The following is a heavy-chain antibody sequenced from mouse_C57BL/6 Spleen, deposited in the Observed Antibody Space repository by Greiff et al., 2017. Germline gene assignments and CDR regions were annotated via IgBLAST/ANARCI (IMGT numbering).Heavy chain of an antibody. V-gene: IGHV1-64*01. D-gene: IGHD1-1*01. CDR3: ANYYGSSYNAMDY. CDR2: IHPNSGST. J-gene: IGHJ4*01. Sequence: QVQLKQPGAELVKPGASVKLSCKASGYTFTSYWMHWVKQRPGQGLEWIGMIHPNSGSTNYNEKFKSKATLTVDKSSSTAYMQLSSLTSEDSAVYYCANYYGSSYNAMDYWGQGTSVTVSS. CDR1: GYTFTSYW.